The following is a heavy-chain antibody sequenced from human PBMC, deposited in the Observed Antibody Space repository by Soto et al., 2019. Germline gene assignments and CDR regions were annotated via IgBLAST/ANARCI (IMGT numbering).Heavy chain of an antibody. D-gene: IGHD3-10*01. Sequence: PSETLSLTCTVSGGSISSYYWSWIRQPPGKGLEWIGYIYYSGSTNYNPSLKSRVTISVDTSKNQFSLKLSSVTAADTAVYYCAIARLSRSWWFDPWGQGTLVTVFS. V-gene: IGHV4-59*01. CDR3: AIARLSRSWWFDP. J-gene: IGHJ5*02. CDR2: IYYSGST. CDR1: GGSISSYY.